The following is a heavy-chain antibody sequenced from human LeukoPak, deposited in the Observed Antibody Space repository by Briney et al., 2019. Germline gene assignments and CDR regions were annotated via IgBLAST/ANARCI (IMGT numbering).Heavy chain of an antibody. CDR2: ISYDGSNK. CDR3: ARAWKDTAMVNGAFDI. V-gene: IGHV3-30-3*01. J-gene: IGHJ3*02. Sequence: GGSLRLSCAASGFTFSSYAMHWVRQAPGKGLEWVAVISYDGSNKYYADSVKGRFTISRDNSKNTLYLQMNSLRAEDTAVYYCARAWKDTAMVNGAFDIWGQGTMVTVSS. CDR1: GFTFSSYA. D-gene: IGHD5-18*01.